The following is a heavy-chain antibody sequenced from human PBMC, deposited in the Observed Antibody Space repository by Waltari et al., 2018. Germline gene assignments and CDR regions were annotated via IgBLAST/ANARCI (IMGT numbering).Heavy chain of an antibody. CDR1: GGTFSSYA. J-gene: IGHJ6*02. D-gene: IGHD2-15*01. CDR2: MFPIFGTA. CDR3: AREIVVVVAATNYYYGMDV. Sequence: QVQLVQSGAEVKKPGSSVKVSCKASGGTFSSYAISWVRQAPGHGLEWMGGMFPIFGTATYAQKFQGRVTITADESTSTAYMELSSLRSEDTAVYYCAREIVVVVAATNYYYGMDVWGQGTTVTVSS. V-gene: IGHV1-69*01.